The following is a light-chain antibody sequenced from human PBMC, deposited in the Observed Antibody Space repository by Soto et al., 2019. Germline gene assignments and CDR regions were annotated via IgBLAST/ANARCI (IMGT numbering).Light chain of an antibody. V-gene: IGLV2-14*01. CDR2: EVS. J-gene: IGLJ2*01. CDR1: SSDVGGWPH. CDR3: SSYTSSSTLV. Sequence: QSALTQPASVSASPGQSITISCAGTSSDVGGWPHVSWYQQHPGKAPKLVIYEVSNRPSGVSSRFSGSKSGSTASLTISGLQAEDEAVYYCSSYTSSSTLVFGGGTKLTVL.